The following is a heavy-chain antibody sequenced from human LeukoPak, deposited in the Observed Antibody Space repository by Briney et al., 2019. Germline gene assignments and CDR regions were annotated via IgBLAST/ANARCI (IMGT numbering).Heavy chain of an antibody. J-gene: IGHJ4*01. Sequence: SETLSLTCAVYGGSFSGYYWSWIRQPPGKGLEWIGEINHSGSTNYNPSLKSRVTISVDTSRNQFSLALTSVTAADTAVYYCAKYAKVGPVAPGLDYWGRGALVTVSS. CDR2: INHSGST. V-gene: IGHV4-34*01. CDR3: AKYAKVGPVAPGLDY. D-gene: IGHD6-19*01. CDR1: GGSFSGYY.